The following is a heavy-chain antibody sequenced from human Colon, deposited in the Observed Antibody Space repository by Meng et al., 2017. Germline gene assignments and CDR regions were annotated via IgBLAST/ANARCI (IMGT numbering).Heavy chain of an antibody. CDR3: ARVTYDDSRGYYGTDY. CDR1: GDSITRSKW. Sequence: QAHFQSRAPGLVNXSETLSLTCAVPGDSITRSKWWNWVRQPPGKRLEWIGEIHHSETTNYNPSLESRVTISIDNSKNQFSLKLDSVTAADTAVYYCARVTYDDSRGYYGTDYWGQGTLVTVSS. V-gene: IGHV4-4*02. D-gene: IGHD3-22*01. CDR2: IHHSETT. J-gene: IGHJ4*02.